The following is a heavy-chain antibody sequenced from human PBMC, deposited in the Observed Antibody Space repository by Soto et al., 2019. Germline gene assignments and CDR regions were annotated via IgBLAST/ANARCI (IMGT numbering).Heavy chain of an antibody. Sequence: EVQLVESGGGVVQPGGSLRLSCTASGFTFNTHWMHWVRQAPGKGLVCVSRIYFDGITTNYADSVKGRLTVSRDNAKNTVYLHVNTLRDEETAVYYGARGGAMGVDYWGQGTLVTVSS. D-gene: IGHD1-26*01. CDR3: ARGGAMGVDY. V-gene: IGHV3-74*01. CDR2: IYFDGITT. J-gene: IGHJ4*02. CDR1: GFTFNTHW.